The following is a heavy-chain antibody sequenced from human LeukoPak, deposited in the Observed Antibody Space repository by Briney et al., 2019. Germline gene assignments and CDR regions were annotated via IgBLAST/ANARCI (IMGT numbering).Heavy chain of an antibody. CDR3: ATTQGY. Sequence: PSETLSLTCAVYGGSFSGYYWSWIPQSPGKGLEWIGEINHSGSTNYSPSLKSRVTISRDTSKNQFSLKLNSVTAADTAVYYCATTQGYWGQGTLVTVSS. CDR1: GGSFSGYY. CDR2: INHSGST. J-gene: IGHJ4*02. V-gene: IGHV4-34*01.